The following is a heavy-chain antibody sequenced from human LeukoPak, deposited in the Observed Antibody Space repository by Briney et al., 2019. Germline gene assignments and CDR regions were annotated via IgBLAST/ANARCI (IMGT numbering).Heavy chain of an antibody. D-gene: IGHD3-16*02. Sequence: GGSLRLSCAASGFTFSSYAMSGVRQAPGKGLEWVSALSGSGGSTYYADSVKGRFTISRDNSKNTLYLQMNSLRAEDTAVYYCATPLYDYVWGSYRYWGQGTLVTVSS. J-gene: IGHJ4*02. CDR2: LSGSGGST. CDR1: GFTFSSYA. CDR3: ATPLYDYVWGSYRY. V-gene: IGHV3-23*01.